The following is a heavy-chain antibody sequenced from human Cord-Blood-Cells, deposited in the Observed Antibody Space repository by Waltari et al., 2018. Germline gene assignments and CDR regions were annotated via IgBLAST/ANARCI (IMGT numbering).Heavy chain of an antibody. CDR2: INHSGST. V-gene: IGHV4-34*01. J-gene: IGHJ4*02. CDR3: ARGYCSSTSCYTRRGNYFDY. CDR1: GGSFSGYY. D-gene: IGHD2-2*02. Sequence: QVPLQQWGAGLLKPSETLSLTCAVYGGSFSGYYWSWIRQPPGKGLEWIGEINHSGSTNHNPSLKSRVTISVDTSKNQFSLKLSSVTAADTAVYCCARGYCSSTSCYTRRGNYFDYWGQGTLVTVSS.